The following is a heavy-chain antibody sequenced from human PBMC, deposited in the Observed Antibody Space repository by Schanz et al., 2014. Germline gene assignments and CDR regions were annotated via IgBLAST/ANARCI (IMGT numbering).Heavy chain of an antibody. CDR3: VRDAGWAFGDYHGMDV. CDR2: ISVYHGHT. V-gene: IGHV1-18*01. CDR1: GYTFNNHG. D-gene: IGHD3-10*01. Sequence: QVQLVQSGAEVKKPGASATVSCKASGYTFNNHGISWVRQAPGQGLEWMGWISVYHGHTNYAEKVHGRVTMTTDTSTSTAYMELRSLISDDTAVYYCVRDAGWAFGDYHGMDVWGQGPSVTVSS. J-gene: IGHJ6*02.